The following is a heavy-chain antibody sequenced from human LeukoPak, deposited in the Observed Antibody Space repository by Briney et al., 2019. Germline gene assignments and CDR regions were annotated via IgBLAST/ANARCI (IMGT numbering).Heavy chain of an antibody. CDR2: IYTSGST. CDR1: GGSISSNY. V-gene: IGHV4-4*07. D-gene: IGHD1-26*01. J-gene: IGHJ4*02. Sequence: SETLSLTCTVSGGSISSNYWSWIRQPAGKGLEWIGRIYTSGSTNYNPSLKSRVTMSVDTSKNQISLKVNSVTAADTAVYYCSRESGPFSPFGYWGQGTLVTVTS. CDR3: SRESGPFSPFGY.